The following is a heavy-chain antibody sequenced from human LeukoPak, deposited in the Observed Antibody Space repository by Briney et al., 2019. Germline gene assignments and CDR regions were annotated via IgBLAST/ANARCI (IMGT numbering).Heavy chain of an antibody. D-gene: IGHD5-12*01. Sequence: GGSLRLSCAASGFTFSGSAMHWVRQASGKGLEWVGRIRSKANSYATAYAASVKGRFTISRDDSKNTAYLQMNSLKTEDTAVYYCTRPISGYGSAYYYYGMDVWGQGTLVTVSS. CDR2: IRSKANSYAT. J-gene: IGHJ6*02. CDR1: GFTFSGSA. CDR3: TRPISGYGSAYYYYGMDV. V-gene: IGHV3-73*01.